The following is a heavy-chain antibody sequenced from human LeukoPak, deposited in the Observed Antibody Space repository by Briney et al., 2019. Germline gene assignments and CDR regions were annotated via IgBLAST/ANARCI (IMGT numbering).Heavy chain of an antibody. Sequence: SETLSLTCTVSGGSISSLTYYWGWIRQPPGKGLEWIASIHYSGTTYYSPSLKSRVAISVDRSNNQFSLRLSSVTAADTAVYYCTGYSSGWPSGGGYWGQGTLVTVSS. CDR3: TGYSSGWPSGGGY. J-gene: IGHJ4*02. CDR1: GGSISSLTYY. CDR2: IHYSGTT. V-gene: IGHV4-39*03. D-gene: IGHD6-19*01.